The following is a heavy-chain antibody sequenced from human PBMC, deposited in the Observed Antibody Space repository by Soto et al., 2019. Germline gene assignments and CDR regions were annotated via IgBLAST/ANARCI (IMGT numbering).Heavy chain of an antibody. V-gene: IGHV4-30-4*08. J-gene: IGHJ5*02. Sequence: SETLSLTCTFSGGSISSPNFYWSWIRQHPGKGLEWIGHIYYSGSTYYNPSLKSRVTISVDRSKNQFSLKLSSVTAADTAVYYCARVPGPWGQGTLVTVSS. CDR1: GGSISSPNFY. CDR2: IYYSGST. CDR3: ARVPGP.